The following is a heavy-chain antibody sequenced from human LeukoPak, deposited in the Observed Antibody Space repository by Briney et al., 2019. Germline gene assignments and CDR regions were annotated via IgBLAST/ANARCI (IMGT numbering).Heavy chain of an antibody. CDR3: ARSNNIVGATYFDY. Sequence: PGGSLRLSCAASGFTFSTYAMHWVRQAPGKGLEYISSISSDGGNTYYADSVKGRFTISRDNSNNTLYLQMGRLRAEDMAVYYCARSNNIVGATYFDYWSQGTLVTVSS. V-gene: IGHV3-64*02. CDR1: GFTFSTYA. D-gene: IGHD1-26*01. J-gene: IGHJ4*02. CDR2: ISSDGGNT.